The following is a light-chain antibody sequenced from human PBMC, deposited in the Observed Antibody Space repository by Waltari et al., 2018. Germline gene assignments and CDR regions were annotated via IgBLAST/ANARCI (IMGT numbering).Light chain of an antibody. V-gene: IGKV3-15*01. J-gene: IGKJ4*01. CDR3: QQYIKWPLT. CDR2: GAS. CDR1: QSVSNN. Sequence: EIVMTQSPATLSVSPGERATLSCRASQSVSNNLAWYQQKPGQAPRLLMYGASNRATAIPARFSGSGSGTDFTLTISSLQSEDFVVYYCQQYIKWPLTFGGGTKVEIK.